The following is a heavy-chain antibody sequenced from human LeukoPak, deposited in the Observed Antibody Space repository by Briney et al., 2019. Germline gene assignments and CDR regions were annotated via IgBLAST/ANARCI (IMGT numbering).Heavy chain of an antibody. J-gene: IGHJ5*02. CDR1: GFTFSSYS. D-gene: IGHD6-19*01. V-gene: IGHV3-21*01. Sequence: GGSLRLSCAASGFTFSSYSMNWVRQAPGKGLEWVSSISTSSSYIYYTDSVKGRFTISRDNAKNSLYLQMNSLRAEDTAVYYCARDRSGVAGNEYNWFDPWGQGTLVTVSS. CDR2: ISTSSSYI. CDR3: ARDRSGVAGNEYNWFDP.